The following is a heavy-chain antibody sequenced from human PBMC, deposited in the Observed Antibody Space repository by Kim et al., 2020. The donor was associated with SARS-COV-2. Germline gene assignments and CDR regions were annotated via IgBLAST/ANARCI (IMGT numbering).Heavy chain of an antibody. D-gene: IGHD2-2*01. J-gene: IGHJ6*02. CDR3: ARDYAVYQLYELYYSGMDV. V-gene: IGHV3-30*07. Sequence: KGRFTISRDNSKNPLYLQMNSLRAEDTAVYYWARDYAVYQLYELYYSGMDVWGQGTTVTVSS.